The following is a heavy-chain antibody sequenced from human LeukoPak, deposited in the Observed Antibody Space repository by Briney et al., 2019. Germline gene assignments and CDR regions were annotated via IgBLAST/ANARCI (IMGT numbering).Heavy chain of an antibody. V-gene: IGHV4-34*01. D-gene: IGHD3-22*01. Sequence: PSETLSLTCAVYGGSFSGYYWSWIRQPPGKGLEWIGEINHSGGTNYNPSLKSRVTISVDTSKNQFSLKLSSVTAADTAVYYCARRSGITMIVVLISDAFDIWGQGTMVTVSS. J-gene: IGHJ3*02. CDR2: INHSGGT. CDR1: GGSFSGYY. CDR3: ARRSGITMIVVLISDAFDI.